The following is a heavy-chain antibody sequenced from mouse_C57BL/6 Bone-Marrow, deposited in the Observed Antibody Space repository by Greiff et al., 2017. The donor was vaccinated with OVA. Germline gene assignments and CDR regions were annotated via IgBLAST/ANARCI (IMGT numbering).Heavy chain of an antibody. CDR2: IRSKSSNYAT. Sequence: DVKLVESGGGLVQPKGSLKLSCAASGFTFNTYAMHWVRQAPGKGLEWVARIRSKSSNYATYYADSVKDRFTISRDDSQSMLYLQMNNLKTEDTAMYYCVRQLNFPPYYYTMDYWGQGTSVTVSS. CDR3: VRQLNFPPYYYTMDY. J-gene: IGHJ4*01. V-gene: IGHV10-3*01. D-gene: IGHD3-2*02. CDR1: GFTFNTYA.